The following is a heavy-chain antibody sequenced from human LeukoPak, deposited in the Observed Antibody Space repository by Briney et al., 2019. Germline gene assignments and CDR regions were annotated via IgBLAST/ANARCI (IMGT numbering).Heavy chain of an antibody. D-gene: IGHD6-13*01. V-gene: IGHV3-7*01. CDR1: GFTFDDYG. Sequence: GGSLRLSCAASGFTFDDYGMSWVRQAPGKGLEWVANIKQDGSEKNYVDSVKGRFTISRDNAKNSVDLQMNSLRVEDTAVYYCARVAAPGTGIFVNFSYSMDIWGKGTTVTISS. CDR2: IKQDGSEK. CDR3: ARVAAPGTGIFVNFSYSMDI. J-gene: IGHJ6*03.